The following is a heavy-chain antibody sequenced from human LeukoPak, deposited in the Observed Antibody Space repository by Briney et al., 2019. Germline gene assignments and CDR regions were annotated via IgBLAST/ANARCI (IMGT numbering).Heavy chain of an antibody. J-gene: IGHJ4*02. Sequence: SAGSLRLSCAASGFTFSKYWMLWVRHAPGRGLESVSRINTDGTVTTYADSVKGRFTVSRDNADNTMFLQMNSGRDEDTAVYYCATKQWLAPPPDSWGQGTPVTVSS. CDR2: INTDGTVT. D-gene: IGHD6-19*01. V-gene: IGHV3-74*01. CDR3: ATKQWLAPPPDS. CDR1: GFTFSKYW.